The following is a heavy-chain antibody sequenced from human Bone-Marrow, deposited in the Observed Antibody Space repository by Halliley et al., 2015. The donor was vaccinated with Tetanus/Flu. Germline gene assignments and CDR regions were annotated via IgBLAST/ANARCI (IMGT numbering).Heavy chain of an antibody. CDR3: ARGGAVTTSPGAMDV. D-gene: IGHD4-17*01. Sequence: GYFYHGGSTYYTPPLKSRVPISADRSKNRFPRNLNSVTAADTAVYFCARGGAVTTSPGAMDVWGQGTTVTVSS. J-gene: IGHJ6*02. V-gene: IGHV4-30-2*01. CDR2: FYHGGST.